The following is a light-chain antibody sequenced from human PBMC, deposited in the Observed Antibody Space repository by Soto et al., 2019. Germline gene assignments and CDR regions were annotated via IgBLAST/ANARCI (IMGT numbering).Light chain of an antibody. J-gene: IGLJ1*01. CDR2: EVS. CDR1: SSDVGNYNY. Sequence: QSALTQPASVSGSPGQSITISCTGTSSDVGNYNYVSWYQQHPGKAPKLMIYEVSNRPSGVSNRFSGSKSGNTASLTISGLQAEDEADYYCSSYTSSGTFPYVFGTGTKLTVL. CDR3: SSYTSSGTFPYV. V-gene: IGLV2-14*01.